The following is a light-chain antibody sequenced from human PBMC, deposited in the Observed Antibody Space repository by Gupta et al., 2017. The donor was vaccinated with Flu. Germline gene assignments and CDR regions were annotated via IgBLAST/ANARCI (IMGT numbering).Light chain of an antibody. CDR3: QQYNNWPGT. CDR1: QSVSSN. Sequence: PATLSVSPGERATLSGRASQSVSSNLAWYQQKPGQAPRLLIYGASTRATGIPARFSGSGSGTEFTLTISSLQSEDFAVYYCQQYNNWPGTFGQGTKMEIK. J-gene: IGKJ2*01. V-gene: IGKV3-15*01. CDR2: GAS.